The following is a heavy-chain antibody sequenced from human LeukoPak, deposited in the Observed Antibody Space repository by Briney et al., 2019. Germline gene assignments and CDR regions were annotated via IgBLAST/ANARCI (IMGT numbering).Heavy chain of an antibody. J-gene: IGHJ4*02. V-gene: IGHV4-34*01. Sequence: PSETLPLTCAVYGGSFSGYYWSWIRQPPGKGLEWIGEINHSGSTNYNPSLKSRVTISVDTSKNQFSLKLSSVTAADTAVYYCASSGSYSHVDYWGQGTLVTVSS. CDR3: ASSGSYSHVDY. D-gene: IGHD3-10*01. CDR2: INHSGST. CDR1: GGSFSGYY.